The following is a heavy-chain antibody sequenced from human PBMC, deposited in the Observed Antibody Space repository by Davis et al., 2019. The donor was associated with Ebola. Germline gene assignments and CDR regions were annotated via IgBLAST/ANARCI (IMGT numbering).Heavy chain of an antibody. Sequence: ASVKVSCKASGYTFTSYDINWVRQATGQGLEWMGWMNPNSGNTGYAQKFQGRVTMTRNTSISTAYMELSSLRSEDTAVYYCARGKPELEGLRPSYGMDVWGQGTTVTVSS. D-gene: IGHD5-12*01. V-gene: IGHV1-8*01. CDR1: GYTFTSYD. CDR3: ARGKPELEGLRPSYGMDV. CDR2: MNPNSGNT. J-gene: IGHJ6*02.